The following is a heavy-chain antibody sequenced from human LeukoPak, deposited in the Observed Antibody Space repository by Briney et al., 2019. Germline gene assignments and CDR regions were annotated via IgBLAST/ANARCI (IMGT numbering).Heavy chain of an antibody. J-gene: IGHJ6*03. CDR3: ASDAGVDVVVPAAIDYYYYYYMDV. D-gene: IGHD2-2*02. Sequence: ASVKVSCKASGYTFTSYGISWVRQAPGQGLEWMGWISAYNGNTNYAQKLQGRVTMTTDTSTSTAYMELRSLRSDDTAVYYCASDAGVDVVVPAAIDYYYYYYMDVWGKGTTVTVSS. V-gene: IGHV1-18*01. CDR2: ISAYNGNT. CDR1: GYTFTSYG.